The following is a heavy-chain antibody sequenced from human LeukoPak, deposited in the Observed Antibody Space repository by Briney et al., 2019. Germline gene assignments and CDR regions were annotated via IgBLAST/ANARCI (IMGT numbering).Heavy chain of an antibody. CDR1: GGSISSYNYY. V-gene: IGHV4-39*07. J-gene: IGHJ4*02. CDR3: AREPYGSGTFDY. D-gene: IGHD3-10*01. Sequence: TSETLSLTCTVSGGSISSYNYYWGWIRQPPGKGLEYIGSIYYGGSTYYNPSLKSRVTISVDTSKNQFSLKLSSVTAADTAEYYCAREPYGSGTFDYWGQGTLVTVSA. CDR2: IYYGGST.